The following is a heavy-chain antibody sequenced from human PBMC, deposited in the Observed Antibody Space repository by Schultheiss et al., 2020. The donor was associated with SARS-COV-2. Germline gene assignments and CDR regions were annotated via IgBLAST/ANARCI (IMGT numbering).Heavy chain of an antibody. D-gene: IGHD1-14*01. CDR3: ARDTNLARGWFDP. V-gene: IGHV4-4*02. CDR1: GYSISSSNW. J-gene: IGHJ5*02. Sequence: SETLSLTCAVSGYSISSSNWWGWIRQPPGKGLEWIGEIYHSGRTNYNPSLKSRVTISVDKSKNQFSLKLSSVTAADTAVYYCARDTNLARGWFDPWGQGTLVTVSS. CDR2: IYHSGRT.